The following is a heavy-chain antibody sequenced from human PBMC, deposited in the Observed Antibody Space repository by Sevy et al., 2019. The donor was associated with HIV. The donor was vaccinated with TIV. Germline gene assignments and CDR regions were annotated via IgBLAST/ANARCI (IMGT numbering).Heavy chain of an antibody. Sequence: SETLSLTCTVSGGSITSLYWNWIRQPPGKGLEWIAHIYYNGHINYNPSLMSRVTLSLDTSKNQFSLRLSSVTAADTAMYYCAGENAWGRGYSWGQGTLVTVSS. V-gene: IGHV4-59*08. CDR2: IYYNGHI. CDR3: AGENAWGRGYS. J-gene: IGHJ4*02. D-gene: IGHD1-26*01. CDR1: GGSITSLY.